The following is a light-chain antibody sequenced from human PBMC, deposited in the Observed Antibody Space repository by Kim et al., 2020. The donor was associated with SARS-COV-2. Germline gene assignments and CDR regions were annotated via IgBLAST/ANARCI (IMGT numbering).Light chain of an antibody. Sequence: KTARITCGGNNIGSKSVHWYQQKPGQAPVLVIYYDSDRPSGIPERFSGSNSGNTATLTISRVEAGDEADYYCQVWDSSSDHPRVVFGGGTQLTVL. CDR1: NIGSKS. V-gene: IGLV3-21*04. CDR2: YDS. J-gene: IGLJ2*01. CDR3: QVWDSSSDHPRVV.